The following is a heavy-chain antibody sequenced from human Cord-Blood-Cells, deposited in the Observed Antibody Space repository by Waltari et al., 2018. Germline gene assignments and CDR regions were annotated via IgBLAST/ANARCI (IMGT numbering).Heavy chain of an antibody. CDR3: ARQNIEYSSSFFDY. Sequence: QLQLQESGPGLVKPSETLSLTCTVAGGSIRSSSYYSGWIRHPPGKGLEWIGSIYYSGSTYYNPSLKSRVTISVDTSKNQFSLKLSSVTAADTAVYYCARQNIEYSSSFFDYWGQGTLVTVSS. D-gene: IGHD6-6*01. CDR1: GGSIRSSSYY. V-gene: IGHV4-39*01. J-gene: IGHJ4*02. CDR2: IYYSGST.